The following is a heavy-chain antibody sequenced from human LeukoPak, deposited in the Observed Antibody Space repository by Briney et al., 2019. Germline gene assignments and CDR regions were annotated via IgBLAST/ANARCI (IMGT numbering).Heavy chain of an antibody. Sequence: PGGSLRLSCAASGFTFSSYWMSWVRQAPGKGLEWVANIKQDGSEKYYVDSVKSRFTISRDNAKNSLYLQMNSLRAEDTAVYYCASLWFGELYYYYMDVWGKGTTVTVSS. J-gene: IGHJ6*03. CDR3: ASLWFGELYYYYMDV. CDR2: IKQDGSEK. V-gene: IGHV3-7*01. D-gene: IGHD3-10*01. CDR1: GFTFSSYW.